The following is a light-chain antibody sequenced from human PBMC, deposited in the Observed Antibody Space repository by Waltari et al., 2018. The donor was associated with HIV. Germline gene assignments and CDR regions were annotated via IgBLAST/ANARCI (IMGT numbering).Light chain of an antibody. J-gene: IGLJ2*01. V-gene: IGLV1-40*01. CDR1: SSNIGATYD. CDR2: ANN. Sequence: QPVLTQPPSVSGAPGQRVTISCTRSSSNIGATYDVHWYQQLPGTAPKLLIDANNNLPPGVPYRFAGSKSGTLASLAITGLQAEDEADYYCQSYDSTLRVVFGGGTKLTVL. CDR3: QSYDSTLRVV.